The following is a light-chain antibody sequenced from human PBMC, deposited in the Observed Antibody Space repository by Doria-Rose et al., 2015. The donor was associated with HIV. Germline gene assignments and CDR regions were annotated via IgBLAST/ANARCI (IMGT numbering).Light chain of an antibody. V-gene: IGKV3-20*01. CDR2: DGS. J-gene: IGKJ1*01. CDR3: HQYGTSWT. CDR1: QSFSSTY. Sequence: EIVLTQSPGTLSLSPGERATLSCRASQSFSSTYLAWYQQKPGQALSLLIYDGSTSATGIPDRFSASGSGTDFTLTINRLEPEDFALYYCHQYGTSWTFGQGTKVEI.